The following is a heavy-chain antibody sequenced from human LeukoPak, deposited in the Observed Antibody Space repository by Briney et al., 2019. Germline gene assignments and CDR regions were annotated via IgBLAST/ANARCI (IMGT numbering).Heavy chain of an antibody. V-gene: IGHV3-64*01. D-gene: IGHD3-16*02. Sequence: GGSLRLSCAASGFTFSTYAMHWVRQAPGKGLEYVSAISSNGGNTYYANSVKGRFTISRDNSKNTLYLQMNSLRAEDTAVYYCAKGEGGSYLSPGCYWGQGTLVTVSS. CDR2: ISSNGGNT. CDR3: AKGEGGSYLSPGCY. J-gene: IGHJ4*02. CDR1: GFTFSTYA.